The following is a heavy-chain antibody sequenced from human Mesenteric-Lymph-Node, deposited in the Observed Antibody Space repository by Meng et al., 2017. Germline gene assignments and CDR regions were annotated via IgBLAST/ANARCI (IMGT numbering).Heavy chain of an antibody. Sequence: GSLRLSCAVYGGSFSGYYWSWIRQPPGKGLEWIGEINHSGSTNYNPSLKSRVTISVDTSKNQFSLNLSSATAADTAVYYCARVGLRIRGLIPYYFDYWGQGTLVTVSS. V-gene: IGHV4-34*01. D-gene: IGHD3-10*01. CDR1: GGSFSGYY. J-gene: IGHJ4*02. CDR3: ARVGLRIRGLIPYYFDY. CDR2: INHSGST.